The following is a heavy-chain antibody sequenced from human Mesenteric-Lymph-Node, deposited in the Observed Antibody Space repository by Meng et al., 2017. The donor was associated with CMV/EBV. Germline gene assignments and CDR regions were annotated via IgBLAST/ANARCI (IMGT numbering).Heavy chain of an antibody. CDR1: GASISGTNW. CDR2: VYHSGST. V-gene: IGHV4-4*02. J-gene: IGHJ4*02. Sequence: GASISGTNWWTWVRQRPGKGLEWIGEVYHSGSTNYNPSLKSRVTISVDKSLNQFSLKVNSVTAADTAVYYCAKLSVHTGGFPMFAIDSWGQGSLVTVSS. D-gene: IGHD3-10*02. CDR3: AKLSVHTGGFPMFAIDS.